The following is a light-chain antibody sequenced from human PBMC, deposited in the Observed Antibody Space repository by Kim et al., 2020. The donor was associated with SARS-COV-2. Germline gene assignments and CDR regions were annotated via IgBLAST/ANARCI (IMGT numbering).Light chain of an antibody. CDR1: QSVSSN. CDR3: QQYNNWPPLN. J-gene: IGKJ4*01. CDR2: GAS. V-gene: IGKV3-15*01. Sequence: EIVMTQSPATLSVSPGERATLSCRASQSVSSNLAWYQQKPGQAPRLLIYGASTRATGIPARFSGSGSGTEFTLTISSLQSEDFAFYYCQQYNNWPPLNFGGGTKVDIK.